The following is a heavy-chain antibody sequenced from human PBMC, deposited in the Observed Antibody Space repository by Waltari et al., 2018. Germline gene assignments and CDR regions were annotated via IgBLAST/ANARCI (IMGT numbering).Heavy chain of an antibody. J-gene: IGHJ4*02. D-gene: IGHD2-15*01. CDR1: GYSFTSYW. Sequence: EVQLVQSGAEVKKPGESLKISCKGSGYSFTSYWIGWVRQMPGKGLEWMGIIYPGDSDTRYSPSFQGQVTISADKSISTAYLQWSSLKASDTAMYYCARAGRGYCSGGSCYSGFDYWGQGTLVTVSS. V-gene: IGHV5-51*01. CDR3: ARAGRGYCSGGSCYSGFDY. CDR2: IYPGDSDT.